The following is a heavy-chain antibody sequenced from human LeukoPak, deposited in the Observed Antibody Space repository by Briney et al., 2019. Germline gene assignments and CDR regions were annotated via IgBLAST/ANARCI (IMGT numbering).Heavy chain of an antibody. D-gene: IGHD3-10*01. J-gene: IGHJ4*02. CDR2: FDPEDGET. CDR3: ATVAITMVRGASPLDY. CDR1: GYTLTGLS. V-gene: IGHV1-24*01. Sequence: ASVKVSCKVSGYTLTGLSMHWVRQAPGKGLEWMGGFDPEDGETIYAQKFQGRVTMTEDTSTDTAYMELSSLRSEDTAVYYCATVAITMVRGASPLDYWGQGTLVTVSS.